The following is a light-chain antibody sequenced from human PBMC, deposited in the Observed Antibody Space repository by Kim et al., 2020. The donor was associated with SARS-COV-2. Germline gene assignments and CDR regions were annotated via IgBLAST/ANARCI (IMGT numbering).Light chain of an antibody. CDR2: GAS. J-gene: IGKJ2*01. Sequence: EIVMTQSPATLSVSPGERTTLSCRASQSVGSSLGWYQQKPGQPPRLLIHGASTTATGLPARFSGSGSGTDFTLTSSSLQSGDFAVYYYQQYHDWPYTFGQGTKLEI. CDR1: QSVGSS. CDR3: QQYHDWPYT. V-gene: IGKV3-15*01.